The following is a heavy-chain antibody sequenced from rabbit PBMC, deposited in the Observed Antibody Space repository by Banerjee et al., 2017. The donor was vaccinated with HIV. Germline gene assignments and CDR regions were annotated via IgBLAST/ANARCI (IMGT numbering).Heavy chain of an antibody. V-gene: IGHV1S40*01. D-gene: IGHD1-1*01. CDR3: ARYISGSGYYGL. CDR2: IGIHSGN. J-gene: IGHJ4*01. CDR1: GFSFSSDA. Sequence: QSLEESGGDLVKPGASLTLTCTASGFSFSSDAMCWVRQAPGKGLEWIACIGIHSGNYYASWAKGRFTISKTSSTTVTLQMTSLTAADTATYFCARYISGSGYYGLWGPGTLVTVS.